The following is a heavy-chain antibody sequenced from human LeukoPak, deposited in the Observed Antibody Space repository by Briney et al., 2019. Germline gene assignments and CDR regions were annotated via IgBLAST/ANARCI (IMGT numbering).Heavy chain of an antibody. CDR2: ISGSGGST. V-gene: IGHV3-23*01. Sequence: GGSLRLSXAASGFTFSSYAMSWVRQAPGKGVEWVSAISGSGGSTYYADSVKGRFTISRDNSKNTLYLQMNSLRAEDTAVYYCAKELRITMIVVVITYTAFDIWGQGTMVTVSS. CDR1: GFTFSSYA. J-gene: IGHJ3*02. D-gene: IGHD3-22*01. CDR3: AKELRITMIVVVITYTAFDI.